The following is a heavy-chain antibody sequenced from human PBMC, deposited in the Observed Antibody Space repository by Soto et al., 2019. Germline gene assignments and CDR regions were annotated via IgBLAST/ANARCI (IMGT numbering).Heavy chain of an antibody. D-gene: IGHD1-1*01. V-gene: IGHV3-30*04. CDR1: GFTFSSYA. CDR3: ARELERVFDY. Sequence: QVQLVESGGGVVQPGRSLRLSCAASGFTFSSYAMRWVRQAPGKGLEWVAVIAYDGRNKYYADSVKGRFTISRDNSKNTLYLQINSVRMEDTAVYYCARELERVFDYWGQGTLVTVSS. J-gene: IGHJ4*02. CDR2: IAYDGRNK.